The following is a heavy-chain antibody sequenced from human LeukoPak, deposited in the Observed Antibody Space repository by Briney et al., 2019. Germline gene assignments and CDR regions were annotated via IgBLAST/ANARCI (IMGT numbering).Heavy chain of an antibody. CDR1: GFTFSSYS. Sequence: GGSLRLSCAASGFTFSSYSMNWVRQAPGKGLEWVAFIRYDGSNKYYADSVKGRFTISRDNSKNTLYLQMNSLRAEDTAVYYCAKPGIAVVDFDYWGQGTLVTVSS. CDR3: AKPGIAVVDFDY. J-gene: IGHJ4*02. D-gene: IGHD6-19*01. V-gene: IGHV3-30*02. CDR2: IRYDGSNK.